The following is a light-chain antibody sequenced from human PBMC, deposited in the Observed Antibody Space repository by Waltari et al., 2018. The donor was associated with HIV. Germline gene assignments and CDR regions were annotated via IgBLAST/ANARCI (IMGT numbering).Light chain of an antibody. V-gene: IGLV1-51*01. CDR3: GTWDSSLSALV. J-gene: IGLJ2*01. Sequence: QSVLTQPPSVSAAPGQKVTISCSGSSSNIGNNYVSWYQQLPGTAPKLLIYDKNKRPAGIPDRFSGSKSGTSATLGITGLQTGDEADYYCGTWDSSLSALVFGGGTKLTVL. CDR2: DKN. CDR1: SSNIGNNY.